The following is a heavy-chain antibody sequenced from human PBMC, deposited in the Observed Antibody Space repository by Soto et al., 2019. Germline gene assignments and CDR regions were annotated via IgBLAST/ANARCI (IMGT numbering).Heavy chain of an antibody. CDR1: GYTFTGYY. Sequence: ASVKVSCKASGYTFTGYYMHWVRQAPGQGLEWMGWINPNSGGTNYAQKFQGRVTMTRDTSISTAYMELSRLRSDDTAVYYCARGGPILAARPDYFDYWGQGTLVTV. J-gene: IGHJ4*02. V-gene: IGHV1-2*02. CDR2: INPNSGGT. CDR3: ARGGPILAARPDYFDY. D-gene: IGHD6-6*01.